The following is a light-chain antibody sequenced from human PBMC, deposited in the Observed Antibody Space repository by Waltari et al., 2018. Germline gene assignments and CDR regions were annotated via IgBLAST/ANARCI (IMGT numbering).Light chain of an antibody. Sequence: SSDLTQDPAVSVALGRTVRITCQGDILRTYYGNWCRQKPGQPPELVIYGKNNRPSGFPDRFSAASSGNTASLIITGAQAEDEADYYCSSRELSGHVVFGGGTRLTVL. CDR1: ILRTYY. V-gene: IGLV3-19*01. CDR3: SSRELSGHVV. CDR2: GKN. J-gene: IGLJ2*01.